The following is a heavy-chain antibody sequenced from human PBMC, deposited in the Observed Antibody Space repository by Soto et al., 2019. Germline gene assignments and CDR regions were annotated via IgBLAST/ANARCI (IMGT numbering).Heavy chain of an antibody. V-gene: IGHV3-33*01. CDR3: ARGLRDGRNYYGMDV. CDR1: GFTFSSYG. J-gene: IGHJ6*02. Sequence: GGSLRLSCAASGFTFSSYGMHWVRQAPGKGLEWVAVIWYDGSNKYYADSVKGRFTISRDNSKNTLYLQMSSLRAEDTAVYYCARGLRDGRNYYGMDVWGQGTTVTVSS. CDR2: IWYDGSNK. D-gene: IGHD2-15*01.